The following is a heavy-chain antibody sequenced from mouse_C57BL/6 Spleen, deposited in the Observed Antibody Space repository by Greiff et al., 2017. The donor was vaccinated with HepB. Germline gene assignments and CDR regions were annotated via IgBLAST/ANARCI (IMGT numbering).Heavy chain of an antibody. V-gene: IGHV2-4*01. CDR2: IWSGGST. J-gene: IGHJ1*03. CDR1: GFSLTSYG. Sequence: VQLQESGPGLVQPSQSLSITCTVSGFSLTSYGVHWVRQPPGKGLEWLGVIWSGGSTDYNAAFISRLSISKDNSKSQVFFKMNSLQADDTAIYYCAKNDYGSSYWYFDVWGTGTTVTVSS. D-gene: IGHD1-1*01. CDR3: AKNDYGSSYWYFDV.